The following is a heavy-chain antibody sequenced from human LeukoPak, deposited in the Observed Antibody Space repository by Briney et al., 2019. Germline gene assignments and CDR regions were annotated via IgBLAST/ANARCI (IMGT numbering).Heavy chain of an antibody. V-gene: IGHV3-21*01. CDR1: GFTFCRYS. Sequence: GGALRLSFAASGFTFCRYSMNGVRQAPRKGLEGVSSIISSSSYIYYADSVKGRFTISRDNAKNSLYLQMNSMRAEDTAVYYCARDRDGSNPYFDYWGQGTLVTVSS. CDR3: ARDRDGSNPYFDY. CDR2: IISSSSYI. D-gene: IGHD5-24*01. J-gene: IGHJ4*02.